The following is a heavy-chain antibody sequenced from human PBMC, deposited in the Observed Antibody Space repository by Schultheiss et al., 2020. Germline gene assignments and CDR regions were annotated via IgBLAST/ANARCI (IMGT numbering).Heavy chain of an antibody. CDR2: ISYDGSNK. V-gene: IGHV3-30*18. D-gene: IGHD4-11*01. CDR1: GFTFSSYG. J-gene: IGHJ4*02. Sequence: GGSLRLSCAASGFTFSSYGMHWVRQAPGKGLEWVAVISYDGSNKYYADSVKGRFTISRDNSKNTLYLQMSSLRAEDTALYYCVNTITVFDSWGQGTLVTVSS. CDR3: VNTITVFDS.